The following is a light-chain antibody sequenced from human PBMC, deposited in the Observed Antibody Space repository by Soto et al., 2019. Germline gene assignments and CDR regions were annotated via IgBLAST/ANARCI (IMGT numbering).Light chain of an antibody. CDR1: QSVTTF. V-gene: IGKV3-11*01. J-gene: IGKJ5*01. CDR3: QHGGNGPPSIR. Sequence: EIVLKQSPATLSLSKGDRATLSCRASQSVTTFLAWYQQKPGQAPRLLIYDASDRAPGIPARFSGSGSATDFTLTINNLDPEDFAVYCCQHGGNGPPSIRFCEGTRREN. CDR2: DAS.